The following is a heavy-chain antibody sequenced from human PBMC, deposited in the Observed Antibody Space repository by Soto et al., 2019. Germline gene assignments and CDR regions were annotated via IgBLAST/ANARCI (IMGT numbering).Heavy chain of an antibody. CDR1: GFMFDSYA. J-gene: IGHJ4*02. D-gene: IGHD6-19*01. Sequence: PGESLKISCVASGFMFDSYAMNWVRQAPGKGLEWVSYISPGGDRIYYAESLKGRITISRDNARNSLSLQMNILSDEDTAVYYCTKSADSAGWGVAFWGQGTMVTVSS. V-gene: IGHV3-48*02. CDR3: TKSADSAGWGVAF. CDR2: ISPGGDRI.